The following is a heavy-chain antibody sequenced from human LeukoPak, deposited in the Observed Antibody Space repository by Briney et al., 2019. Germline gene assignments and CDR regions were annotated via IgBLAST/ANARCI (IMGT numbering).Heavy chain of an antibody. CDR1: DDSITMYY. Sequence: SETLSLTCSVSDDSITMYYWTWIRQPPGKGLEWIGYVDHTGSTNFNPSLTGRVSIFRDTSKNLFSLRLRSVTAADTAVYYCARVGNIVVGDYYYMDVWGKGTTVTVSS. J-gene: IGHJ6*03. D-gene: IGHD2-2*01. V-gene: IGHV4-59*01. CDR3: ARVGNIVVGDYYYMDV. CDR2: VDHTGST.